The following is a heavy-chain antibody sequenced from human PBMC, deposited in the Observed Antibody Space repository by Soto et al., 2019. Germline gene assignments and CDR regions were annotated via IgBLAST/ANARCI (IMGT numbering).Heavy chain of an antibody. CDR3: ARDSGPAAIHLDY. D-gene: IGHD2-2*01. CDR1: GFTFSSYG. J-gene: IGHJ4*02. Sequence: PGGSLRLSCAASGFTFSSYGMHWVRQAPGKGLEWVAVIWYDGSNKYYADSVKGRFTISRDNSKNTLYLQMNSLRAEDTAVYYCARDSGPAAIHLDYWGQGTLVTVSS. CDR2: IWYDGSNK. V-gene: IGHV3-33*01.